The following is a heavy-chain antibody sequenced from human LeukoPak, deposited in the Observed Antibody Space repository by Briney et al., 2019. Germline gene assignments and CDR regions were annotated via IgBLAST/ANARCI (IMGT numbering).Heavy chain of an antibody. CDR2: ISSNGGST. Sequence: GGSLRLSCSASGFTFSSYAMHWVRQAPGKGLEYVSAISSNGGSTYYADSVKGRFTISRDNAKNTLYLQMNSLRAEDTAVYYCARSNRGSYDYWGQGTLVTVSS. CDR1: GFTFSSYA. J-gene: IGHJ4*02. D-gene: IGHD1-26*01. CDR3: ARSNRGSYDY. V-gene: IGHV3-64*04.